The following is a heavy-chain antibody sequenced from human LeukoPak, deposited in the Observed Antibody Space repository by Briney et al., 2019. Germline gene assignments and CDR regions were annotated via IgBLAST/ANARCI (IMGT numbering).Heavy chain of an antibody. CDR2: ISSSGATT. J-gene: IGHJ4*02. D-gene: IGHD3-22*01. CDR3: ARDRSYYDSSGYYQYFDY. V-gene: IGHV3-48*03. CDR1: TFTISGYG. Sequence: PGGSLRHSCTASTFTISGYGLNWVRQAPGKGLEWVSFISSSGATTYYADSVKGRFTISRDNAKNSVYLQMNSLRAEDTAVYYCARDRSYYDSSGYYQYFDYWGQGSLVTVSS.